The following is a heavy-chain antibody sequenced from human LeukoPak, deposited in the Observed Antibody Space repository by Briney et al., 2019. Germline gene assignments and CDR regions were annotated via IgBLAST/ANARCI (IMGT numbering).Heavy chain of an antibody. V-gene: IGHV4-39*01. CDR2: IYYSGST. D-gene: IGHD4-23*01. CDR1: GGSISSSSYY. J-gene: IGHJ5*02. CDR3: ARDTKRTTVVTWWFDP. Sequence: SETLSLTCTASGGSISSSSYYWGWIRQPPGKGLEWIGSIYYSGSTYYNPSLKSRVTISVDTSKNQFSLKLSSVTAADTAVYYCARDTKRTTVVTWWFDPWGQGTLVTVSS.